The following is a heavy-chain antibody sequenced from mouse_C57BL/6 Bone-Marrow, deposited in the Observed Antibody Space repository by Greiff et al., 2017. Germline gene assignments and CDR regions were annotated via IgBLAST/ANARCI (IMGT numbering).Heavy chain of an antibody. J-gene: IGHJ4*01. V-gene: IGHV1-26*01. CDR3: ARDRRGNYGYAMDY. Sequence: EVQLQQSGPELVKPGASVKISCKASGYTFTDYYMNWVKQSHGKSLEWIGDINPNNGGTSYNQKFKGKATLTVDKSSSTAYMELRRLTSEDSAVYYCARDRRGNYGYAMDYWGQGTSVTVSS. CDR2: INPNNGGT. D-gene: IGHD2-1*01. CDR1: GYTFTDYY.